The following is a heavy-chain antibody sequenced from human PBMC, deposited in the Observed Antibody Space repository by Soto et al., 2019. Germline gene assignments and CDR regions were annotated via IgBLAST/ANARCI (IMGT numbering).Heavy chain of an antibody. CDR2: IVPLSGTP. CDR3: ARDWRQMSRWGFFDY. Sequence: QVRLVQSGAEVKKPGSSVKLSCKVSGGNSNSYSIAWVRQAPGQGLQWLGTIVPLSGTPNHAHKFQGRVTITADTSTNTAYLELSSLRYEDTAIYYFARDWRQMSRWGFFDYWGQGSLVTISS. D-gene: IGHD3-3*01. V-gene: IGHV1-69*06. J-gene: IGHJ4*02. CDR1: GGNSNSYS.